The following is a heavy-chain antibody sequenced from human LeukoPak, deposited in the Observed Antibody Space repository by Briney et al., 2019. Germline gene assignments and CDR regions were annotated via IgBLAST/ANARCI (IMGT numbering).Heavy chain of an antibody. Sequence: PGGSLTLSCAASGLTVSSNYMSWVRQAPGKGLEWVSVLYSGGTAYFADSVKGRFTISRDNSKNTLYLQMNSLRGDDTAVYYCARGSAVAGFDPWGQGTLVTVSS. CDR3: ARGSAVAGFDP. CDR1: GLTVSSNY. J-gene: IGHJ5*02. V-gene: IGHV3-53*01. CDR2: LYSGGTA. D-gene: IGHD6-13*01.